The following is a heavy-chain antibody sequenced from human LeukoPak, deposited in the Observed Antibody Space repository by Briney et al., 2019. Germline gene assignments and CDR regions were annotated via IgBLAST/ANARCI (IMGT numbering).Heavy chain of an antibody. Sequence: PGGSLRLSCAASGFTFSSYSMNWVRQAPGKGLEWVSSISSSSSYIYYADSVKGRFTISRDSSKSTLFLHMNTLRAEDTAIYYCAKDRTVGASYWYFDLWGRGTLVTVSS. D-gene: IGHD1-26*01. CDR1: GFTFSSYS. J-gene: IGHJ2*01. CDR2: ISSSSSYI. V-gene: IGHV3-21*04. CDR3: AKDRTVGASYWYFDL.